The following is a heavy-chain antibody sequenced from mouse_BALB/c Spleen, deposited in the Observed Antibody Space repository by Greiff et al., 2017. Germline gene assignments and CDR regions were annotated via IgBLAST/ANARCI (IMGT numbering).Heavy chain of an antibody. CDR1: GYTFTSYW. J-gene: IGHJ2*01. CDR2: IYPGDGDT. CDR3: ARGGYFFDY. Sequence: QVQLKESGAELARPGASVKLSCKASGYTFTSYWMQWVKQRPGQGLEWIGAIYPGDGDTRYTQKFKGKATLTADKSSSTAYMQLSSLASEDSAVYYCARGGYFFDYWGQGTTLTVSS. V-gene: IGHV1-87*01.